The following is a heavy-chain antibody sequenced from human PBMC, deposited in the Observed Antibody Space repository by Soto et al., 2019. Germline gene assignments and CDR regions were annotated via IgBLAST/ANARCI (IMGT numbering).Heavy chain of an antibody. CDR1: GYTFTSYG. J-gene: IGHJ5*02. Sequence: QVQLVQSGAEVKKPGASVKVSCRASGYTFTSYGISWVRQAPGEGLEWVGWISGYDGNTDYAHKVRGRVTMTTDTSTNKAYMDLRILRSDDTAVYYCARHNSQWPNWFDPWGQGTPVTVSS. D-gene: IGHD1-1*01. V-gene: IGHV1-18*01. CDR3: ARHNSQWPNWFDP. CDR2: ISGYDGNT.